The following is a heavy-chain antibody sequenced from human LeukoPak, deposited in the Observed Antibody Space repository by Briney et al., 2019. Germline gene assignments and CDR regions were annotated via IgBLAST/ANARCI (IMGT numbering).Heavy chain of an antibody. CDR3: AGRLWRRDGYNLSAFDI. V-gene: IGHV4-59*01. J-gene: IGHJ3*02. CDR1: GGXISSYY. CDR2: IYYSGST. Sequence: PSETLSLTCTVSGGXISSYYCNRIRQPPGKGLEWIGDIYYSGSTNYNPSLKSRVTISVDTSKNQFSLKLSSVTAADTAVYYCAGRLWRRDGYNLSAFDIWGQGTMVTVSS. D-gene: IGHD5-24*01.